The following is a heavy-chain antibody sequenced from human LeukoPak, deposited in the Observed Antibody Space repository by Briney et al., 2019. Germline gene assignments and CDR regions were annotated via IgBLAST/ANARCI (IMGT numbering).Heavy chain of an antibody. V-gene: IGHV3-23*01. CDR2: IGVGGART. D-gene: IGHD2-15*01. J-gene: IGHJ4*02. CDR1: GFTLSSYS. CDR3: AKDRYCSGGSCSSDFDY. Sequence: PGGSLRLSCAASGFTLSSYSMSLVRQAPGKGPGWVSTIGVGGARTYYADSVKGRFTISRDNSKNTLYLQMNSLTAEDTALYYCAKDRYCSGGSCSSDFDYWGQGTLVTVSS.